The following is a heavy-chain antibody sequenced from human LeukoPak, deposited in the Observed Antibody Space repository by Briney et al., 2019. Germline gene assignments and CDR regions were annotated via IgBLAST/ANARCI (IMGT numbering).Heavy chain of an antibody. J-gene: IGHJ4*02. D-gene: IGHD1-7*01. V-gene: IGHV4-39*01. CDR3: ARRNYPYYFDY. CDR1: GGSINSRNNY. CDR2: ISDTGTT. Sequence: PSETLSPTCTVSGGSINSRNNYWGWIRQPPGKGLEWIAIISDTGTTYYSPSLKSRLTISVDTSKNQFSLTLSSVTAADTAVYYCARRNYPYYFDYWGQGTLVTVSS.